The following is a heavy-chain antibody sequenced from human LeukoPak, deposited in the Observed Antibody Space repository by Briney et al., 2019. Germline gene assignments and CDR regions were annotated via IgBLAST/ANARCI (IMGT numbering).Heavy chain of an antibody. D-gene: IGHD3-10*01. Sequence: PLASVKVSCKASGYTFTSYDINWVRQAPGQGLEWMGWISAYNGNTNYAQKLQGRVTMTTDTSTSTAYMELRSLRSDDTAVYYCARGVVAGGSGSYIWGQGTMVTVSS. J-gene: IGHJ3*02. CDR3: ARGVVAGGSGSYI. CDR1: GYTFTSYD. V-gene: IGHV1-18*01. CDR2: ISAYNGNT.